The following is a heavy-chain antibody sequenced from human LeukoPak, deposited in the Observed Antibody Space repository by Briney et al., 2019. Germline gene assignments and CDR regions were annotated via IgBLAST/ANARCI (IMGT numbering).Heavy chain of an antibody. D-gene: IGHD2-2*01. Sequence: WGSLTLTCAASGFTFSSYAFSWVRQPPGKGLDRVSAICGSGGRTYYADSVKGRFTISRDNSTNTLYLQMNSLRAEDTPVYYCAKTLVYCSSTSCYFRSSKGGVYGMDVWGQGTTVTVSS. CDR3: AKTLVYCSSTSCYFRSSKGGVYGMDV. CDR2: ICGSGGRT. J-gene: IGHJ6*02. V-gene: IGHV3-23*01. CDR1: GFTFSSYA.